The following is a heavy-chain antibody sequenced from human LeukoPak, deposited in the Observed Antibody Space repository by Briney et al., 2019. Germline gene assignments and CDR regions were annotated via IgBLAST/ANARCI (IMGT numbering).Heavy chain of an antibody. D-gene: IGHD1-26*01. Sequence: ASVKVSCKASGYTFTSYGISWVRQAPGQGLEWMGWISAYNGNTNYAQKLQGRVTMTRDTSISTAYMELSRLRSDDTAVYYCARAYSGSYVYWGQGTLVTVSS. V-gene: IGHV1-18*01. CDR1: GYTFTSYG. J-gene: IGHJ4*02. CDR3: ARAYSGSYVY. CDR2: ISAYNGNT.